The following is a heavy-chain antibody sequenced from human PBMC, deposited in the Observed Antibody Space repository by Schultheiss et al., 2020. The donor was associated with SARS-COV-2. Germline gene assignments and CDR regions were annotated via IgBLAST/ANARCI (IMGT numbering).Heavy chain of an antibody. D-gene: IGHD4-17*01. CDR2: IYYSGST. V-gene: IGHV4-59*12. Sequence: SETLSLTCAVYGGSFSGYYWSWIRQPPGKGLEWIGYIYYSGSTNYNPSLKSRVTMSVDTSKNQFSLQLNSVTPEDTAVYYCARAGRNYGDYYSFDPWGQGTLVTVSS. CDR3: ARAGRNYGDYYSFDP. CDR1: GGSFSGYY. J-gene: IGHJ5*02.